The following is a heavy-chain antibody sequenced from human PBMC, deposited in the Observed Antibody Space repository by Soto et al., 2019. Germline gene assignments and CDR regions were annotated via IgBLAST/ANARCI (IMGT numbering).Heavy chain of an antibody. CDR3: ARSDIVVVPAATYYYYGMDV. D-gene: IGHD2-2*01. J-gene: IGHJ6*02. Sequence: QVQLVQSGAEVKKPGSSVKVSCKASGGTFSSYAISWVRQAPGQGLEWMGGIIPIFGTANYAQKFQGRVTITADESTSTAYMELSSLRSEDTAAYYCARSDIVVVPAATYYYYGMDVWGQGTTVTVSS. V-gene: IGHV1-69*01. CDR1: GGTFSSYA. CDR2: IIPIFGTA.